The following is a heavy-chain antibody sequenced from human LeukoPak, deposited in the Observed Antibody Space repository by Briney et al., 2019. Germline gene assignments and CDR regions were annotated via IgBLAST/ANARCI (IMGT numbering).Heavy chain of an antibody. Sequence: GGTLRLSCEASEFTFNIYGMSWVRQAPGQGLELVSGISGSAGSRNYADSVKGRFAISRDNSKNTLYLQINSLKADDTAVYSCAKDRLGALLHFDCWGQGTLGTVSS. CDR1: EFTFNIYG. V-gene: IGHV3-23*01. CDR3: AKDRLGALLHFDC. J-gene: IGHJ4*02. D-gene: IGHD1-26*01. CDR2: ISGSAGSR.